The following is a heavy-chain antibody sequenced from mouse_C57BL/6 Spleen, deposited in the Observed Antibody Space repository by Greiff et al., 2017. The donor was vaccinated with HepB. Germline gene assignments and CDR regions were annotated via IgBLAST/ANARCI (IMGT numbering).Heavy chain of an antibody. CDR2: ISYDGSN. D-gene: IGHD2-4*01. CDR1: GYSITSGYY. V-gene: IGHV3-6*01. J-gene: IGHJ1*03. Sequence: EVQLVESGPGLVKPSQSLSLTCSVTGYSITSGYYWNWIRQFPGNKLEWMGYISYDGSNNYNPSLKNRISITRDTSKNQFFLKLNSVTTEDTATYYCARERRDYHWYFDVWGTGTTVTVSS. CDR3: ARERRDYHWYFDV.